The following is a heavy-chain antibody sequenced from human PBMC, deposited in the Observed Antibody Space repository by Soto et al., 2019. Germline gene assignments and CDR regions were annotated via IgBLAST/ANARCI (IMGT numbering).Heavy chain of an antibody. D-gene: IGHD4-17*01. CDR1: GFTFSSYT. V-gene: IGHV3-21*01. Sequence: VGSLRLSCAASGFTFSSYTMNWVRQAPGRGLEWVSSIGTSSSYIYYADSVKGRFTISRDNAKNSLFLQMNSLRADDTAVYYCARDSVRDYLFYYYGMDVWGQGTTVTVSS. J-gene: IGHJ6*02. CDR3: ARDSVRDYLFYYYGMDV. CDR2: IGTSSSYI.